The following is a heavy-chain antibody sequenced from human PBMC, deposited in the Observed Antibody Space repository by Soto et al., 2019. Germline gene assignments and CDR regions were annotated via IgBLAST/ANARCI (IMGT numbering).Heavy chain of an antibody. J-gene: IGHJ6*02. CDR2: IYHSGST. CDR3: PKVCDYYDYGMDV. CDR1: GGSISSSKE. Sequence: WETLSRNCAVSGGSISSSKEWSWVRQPPGKGLEWIGDIYHSGSTNYNTSLKSRVTISVGKSKNQFSLTLSSVTAADTAVYYCPKVCDYYDYGMDVWGQGTTVTVSS. V-gene: IGHV4-4*02.